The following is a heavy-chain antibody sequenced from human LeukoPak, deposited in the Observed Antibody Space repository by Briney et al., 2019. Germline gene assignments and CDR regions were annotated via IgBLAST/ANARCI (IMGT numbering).Heavy chain of an antibody. Sequence: SETLSLTCTVSGGAISTNGDYWGWIRQPPGKGLEWIGSLYHLGSTYYNASLKSRVTMSVDTSQNQFSLRLISVTAADTAVYYCAGLLSDKRGFGYWGQGTLVTVSS. CDR3: AGLLSDKRGFGY. J-gene: IGHJ4*02. CDR1: GGAISTNGDY. D-gene: IGHD2/OR15-2a*01. CDR2: LYHLGST. V-gene: IGHV4-39*01.